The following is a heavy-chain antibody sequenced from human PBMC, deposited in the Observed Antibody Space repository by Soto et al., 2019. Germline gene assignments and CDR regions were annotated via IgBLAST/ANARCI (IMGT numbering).Heavy chain of an antibody. V-gene: IGHV3-23*01. D-gene: IGHD4-17*01. CDR3: AKVYGDYYHAFPM. Sequence: EEQLLGSGGGLVQPGGSLRLSCAASGFTFSRYAMTWVRQAAGQGLEWVSTIISTGGTTYYADSVKGRFTISRDNSKNTLYLQMNSLRAEDTAVYYCAKVYGDYYHAFPMWGQGTMVTVSS. J-gene: IGHJ3*02. CDR1: GFTFSRYA. CDR2: IISTGGTT.